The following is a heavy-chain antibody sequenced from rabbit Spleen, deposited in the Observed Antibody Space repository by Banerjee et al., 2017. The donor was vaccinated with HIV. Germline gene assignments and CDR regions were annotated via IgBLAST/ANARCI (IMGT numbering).Heavy chain of an antibody. D-gene: IGHD1-1*01. J-gene: IGHJ4*01. V-gene: IGHV1S45*01. CDR3: ARDLVAVIGWNFNL. CDR1: GFTISSNYW. Sequence: VESGGGLVQPEGSLTLTCTASGFTISSNYWICWVRQAPGKGPEWIACIYAGSGSAYYATWAKGRFTISKTSSTTVTLQMTSLTAADTATYFCARDLVAVIGWNFNLWGPGTLVTVS. CDR2: IYAGSGSA.